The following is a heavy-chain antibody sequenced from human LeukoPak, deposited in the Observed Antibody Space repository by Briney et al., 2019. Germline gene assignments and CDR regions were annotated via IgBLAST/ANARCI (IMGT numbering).Heavy chain of an antibody. CDR1: GGSFSGYY. CDR2: INHSGST. D-gene: IGHD2-2*01. J-gene: IGHJ3*02. Sequence: SETLSLTCAVYGGSFSGYYWSWIRQPPGKGLEWIGEINHSGSTNYNPSLKSRVTISVDTSKNQFSLKLSSVTAADTAVYYCARAPQAQVTRRAFDIWGQGTMVTVSS. CDR3: ARAPQAQVTRRAFDI. V-gene: IGHV4-34*01.